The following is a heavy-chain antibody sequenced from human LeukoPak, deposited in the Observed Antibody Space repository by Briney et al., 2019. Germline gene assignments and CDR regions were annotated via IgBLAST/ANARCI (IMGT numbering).Heavy chain of an antibody. CDR2: IYSDNT. V-gene: IGHV3-53*01. CDR3: AKDGSSSWRWGALDI. Sequence: GGSLRLSCTVSGFTVSSNSMSWVRQAPGKGLEWVSFIYSDNTHYSDSVQGRSTISRDNSKYTLYLQMSSLRAEDTAVYYCAKDGSSSWRWGALDIWGQGTMVTVSS. CDR1: GFTVSSNS. J-gene: IGHJ3*02. D-gene: IGHD2-15*01.